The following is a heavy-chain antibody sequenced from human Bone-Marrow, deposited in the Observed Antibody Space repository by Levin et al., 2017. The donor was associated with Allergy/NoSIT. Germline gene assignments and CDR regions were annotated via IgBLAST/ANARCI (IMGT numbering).Heavy chain of an antibody. CDR2: INDSGNN. Sequence: SETLSLTCAVYGGSFSDYYWTWIRQSPGKGLEWIGEINDSGNNTYNPSLESRVTISIATSKRLFSLRLYSVTAADTAMYYCARNGGYTLNFWGQGTLVTVSS. CDR1: GGSFSDYY. J-gene: IGHJ4*02. D-gene: IGHD5-24*01. V-gene: IGHV4-34*01. CDR3: ARNGGYTLNF.